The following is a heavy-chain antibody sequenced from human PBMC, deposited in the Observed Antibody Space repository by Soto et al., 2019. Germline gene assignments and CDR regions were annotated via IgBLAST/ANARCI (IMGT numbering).Heavy chain of an antibody. CDR2: ISYDGSDH. Sequence: QVQLVESGGGVVQPGRSLRLYCAASGFTFSSYAMHWVRQAPGKGLEWVAVISYDGSDHYYADSVKGRFTISRDNSKNTLLLQMNSLRTEDTAVYYCAAVYTTDYWRQGTLLTVSS. J-gene: IGHJ4*02. CDR3: AAVYTTDY. CDR1: GFTFSSYA. D-gene: IGHD3-16*01. V-gene: IGHV3-30-3*01.